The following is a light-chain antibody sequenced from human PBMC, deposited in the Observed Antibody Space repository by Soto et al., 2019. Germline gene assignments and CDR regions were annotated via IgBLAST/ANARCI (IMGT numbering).Light chain of an antibody. J-gene: IGLJ2*01. V-gene: IGLV2-14*01. CDR3: NSSTSTSNIVA. Sequence: QSALTQPASVSGSPGQSITISCTGTSSDVGGYNYVSWYQHHPGKAPKLLIYDVNNRPSGVSDRFSGSKSGNTASLTISGLQAEDEADYYCNSSTSTSNIVAFGGGTKLTVL. CDR1: SSDVGGYNY. CDR2: DVN.